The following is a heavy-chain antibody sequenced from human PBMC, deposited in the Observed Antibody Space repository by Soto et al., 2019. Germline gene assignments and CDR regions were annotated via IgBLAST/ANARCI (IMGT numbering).Heavy chain of an antibody. V-gene: IGHV4-39*01. CDR2: IYYSGST. J-gene: IGHJ4*02. CDR1: GGSISSSSYY. CDR3: ARLGRSSWYFDY. Sequence: SETLSLTCTVSGGSISSSSYYWGWIRQPPGKGLEWIGSIYYSGSTYYNPSLKSRVTISVDTSKNQFSLKLSSVTAADTAVYYCARLGRSSWYFDYWGQGTLVTVSS. D-gene: IGHD6-13*01.